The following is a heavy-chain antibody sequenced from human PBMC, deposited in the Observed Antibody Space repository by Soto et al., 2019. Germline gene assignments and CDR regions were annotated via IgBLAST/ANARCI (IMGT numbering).Heavy chain of an antibody. CDR3: AKGTGYSSGWYGFLGDAFDI. D-gene: IGHD6-19*01. Sequence: EVQLLESGGGLVQPGGSLRLSCAASGFTFSSYAMSWVRQAPGKGLEWVSAISGSGGSTYYADSVKGRFTISRDNSKNTLYLQMNSLRAEDTAVYYCAKGTGYSSGWYGFLGDAFDIWGQGTMVTVSS. CDR2: ISGSGGST. CDR1: GFTFSSYA. V-gene: IGHV3-23*01. J-gene: IGHJ3*02.